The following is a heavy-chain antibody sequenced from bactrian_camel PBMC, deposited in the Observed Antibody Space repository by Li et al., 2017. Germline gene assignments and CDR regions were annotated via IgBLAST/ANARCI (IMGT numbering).Heavy chain of an antibody. CDR2: VDSLGIP. Sequence: VQLVESGGGSVQPGGSLRLSCIASEYRGCTGWLRQVPGREREGVATVDSLGIPTYADSVKGRFIISKDNAKNTLYLQMNSLKPEDTAMYYCAAARYACYYVMYGSDPVYTDWGQGTQVTVS. CDR1: EYRGC. CDR3: AAARYACYYVMYGSDPVYTD. V-gene: IGHV3S53*01. D-gene: IGHD2*01. J-gene: IGHJ4*01.